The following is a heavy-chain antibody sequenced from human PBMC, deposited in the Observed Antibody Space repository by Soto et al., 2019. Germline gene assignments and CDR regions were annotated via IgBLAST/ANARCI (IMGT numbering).Heavy chain of an antibody. J-gene: IGHJ6*02. CDR3: ARDLANSAQLRFLEWLSPPYYYYYGMDV. V-gene: IGHV3-30-3*01. CDR2: ISYDGSNK. Sequence: GSLRLSCAASGFTFSSYAMHWVRQAPGKGLEWVAVISYDGSNKYYADSVKGRFTISRDNSKNTLYLQMNSLRAEDTAVYYCARDLANSAQLRFLEWLSPPYYYYYGMDVWGQGTTVTVSS. D-gene: IGHD3-3*01. CDR1: GFTFSSYA.